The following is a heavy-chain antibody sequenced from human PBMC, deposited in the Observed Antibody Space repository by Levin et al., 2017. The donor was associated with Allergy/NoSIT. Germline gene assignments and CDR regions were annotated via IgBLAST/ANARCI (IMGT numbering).Heavy chain of an antibody. CDR2: IYYSGST. V-gene: IGHV4-39*01. J-gene: IGHJ4*02. D-gene: IGHD5-18*01. CDR3: ARPSRVDTAMDY. Sequence: SETLSLTCTVSGGSISSSSYYWGWIRQPPGKGLEWIGSIYYSGSTYYNPSLKSRVTISVDTSKNQFSLKLSSVTAADTAVYYCARPSRVDTAMDYWGQGTLVTVSS. CDR1: GGSISSSSYY.